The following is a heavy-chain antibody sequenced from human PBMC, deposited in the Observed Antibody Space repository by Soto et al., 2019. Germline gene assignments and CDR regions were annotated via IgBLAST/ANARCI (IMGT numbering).Heavy chain of an antibody. V-gene: IGHV3-23*01. Sequence: GGSLRLSCAASEFPFSTYALHCVRQAPGKGLEWVAGITGTAAHTYYADSVKGRFSISRDNSKTTMYLQTNRLRADDTAVYYCAKSWFGATYGNDDWGQGTLGT. CDR1: EFPFSTYA. CDR3: AKSWFGATYGNDD. CDR2: ITGTAAHT. D-gene: IGHD3-10*01. J-gene: IGHJ4*02.